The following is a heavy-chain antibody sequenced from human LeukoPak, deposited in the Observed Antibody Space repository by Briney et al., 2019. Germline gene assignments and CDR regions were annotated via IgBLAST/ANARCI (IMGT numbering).Heavy chain of an antibody. D-gene: IGHD2-2*01. CDR2: ISSSINTI. CDR3: ARETIVVVPVARDYYYAMDV. Sequence: PGGSLRLSCEASGFIFSSYSMNWVRQAPGKGLEWISYISSSINTIHYADSVKGRFTISRDNAKKSLYLQMNSLRAEDTAVYYCARETIVVVPVARDYYYAMDVWGQGTTVTVPS. J-gene: IGHJ6*02. V-gene: IGHV3-48*04. CDR1: GFIFSSYS.